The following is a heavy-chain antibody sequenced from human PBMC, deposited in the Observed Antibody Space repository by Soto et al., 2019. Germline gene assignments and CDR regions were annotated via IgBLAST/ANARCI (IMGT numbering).Heavy chain of an antibody. J-gene: IGHJ5*02. V-gene: IGHV3-73*01. CDR2: IRDRAYNYAT. Sequence: SLRLSCAASGFVFKDSSIHWVRQASGKGLEWDGRIRDRAYNYATSYAASVKGRFTISRDDSSNTAFLQMNSPKTEDTAVYYCARDNTVPAAAGWFDPWGQGTLVTVSS. CDR3: ARDNTVPAAAGWFDP. D-gene: IGHD2-2*01. CDR1: GFVFKDSS.